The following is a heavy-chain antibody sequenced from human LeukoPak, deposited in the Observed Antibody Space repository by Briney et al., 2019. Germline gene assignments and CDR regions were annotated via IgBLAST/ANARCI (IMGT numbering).Heavy chain of an antibody. Sequence: GGSLRLSCAASAFTFSSYGMHWVRQAPGKGLEWVSGISWNSGSIGYADSVKGRFTISRDNAKNSLYLQMNSLRAEDMALYYCAREIAAAQSPAFDIWGQGTMVTVSS. D-gene: IGHD6-13*01. J-gene: IGHJ3*02. CDR3: AREIAAAQSPAFDI. V-gene: IGHV3-9*03. CDR1: AFTFSSYG. CDR2: ISWNSGSI.